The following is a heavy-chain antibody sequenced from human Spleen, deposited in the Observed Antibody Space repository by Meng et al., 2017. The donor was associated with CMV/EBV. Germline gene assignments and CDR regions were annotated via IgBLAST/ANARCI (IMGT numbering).Heavy chain of an antibody. CDR3: ARAEYDFWSGYYFGGNWFDP. V-gene: IGHV1-8*03. Sequence: FTSYDINWVRQATGQGLEWMGWMNPNSGNTGYAQKFQGRVTITRNTSISTAYMELSSLRSEDTAVYYCARAEYDFWSGYYFGGNWFDPWGQGTLVTVSS. CDR2: MNPNSGNT. D-gene: IGHD3-3*01. CDR1: FTSYD. J-gene: IGHJ5*02.